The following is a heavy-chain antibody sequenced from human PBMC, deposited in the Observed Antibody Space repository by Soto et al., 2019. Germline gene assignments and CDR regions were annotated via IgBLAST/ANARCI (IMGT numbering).Heavy chain of an antibody. CDR3: ARDEGLVQLWTYYYYYGMDV. V-gene: IGHV1-18*04. CDR2: ISAYNGNT. J-gene: IGHJ6*02. D-gene: IGHD5-18*01. Sequence: ASVKVSCKASGYTFTSYGISWVRQAPGQGLEWMGWISAYNGNTNYAQKLQGRVTMTTDTSTSTAYMELRSLRSDDTAVYYCARDEGLVQLWTYYYYYGMDVWGQGTTVTVSS. CDR1: GYTFTSYG.